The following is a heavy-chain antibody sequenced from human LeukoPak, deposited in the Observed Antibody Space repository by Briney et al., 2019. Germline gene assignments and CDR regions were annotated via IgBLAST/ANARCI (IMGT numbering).Heavy chain of an antibody. V-gene: IGHV3-7*01. CDR3: TQTRIGTN. D-gene: IGHD1-14*01. J-gene: IGHJ4*02. CDR1: GFTLSSYW. Sequence: GGSLRLSCAVSGFTLSSYWMSWVRQAPGKGLEWVANIKQDGSEKYYVDSVKGRFTISRDNAKNSLYLEMNSLRVEDTAVYYCTQTRIGTNWGQGTLVTVSS. CDR2: IKQDGSEK.